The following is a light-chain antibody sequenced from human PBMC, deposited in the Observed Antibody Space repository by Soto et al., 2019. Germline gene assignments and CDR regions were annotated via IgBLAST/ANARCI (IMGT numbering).Light chain of an antibody. CDR2: AAS. V-gene: IGKV1-12*01. CDR3: QQSESFPLT. Sequence: IQMTQSPSSVSASIGDRVTIACRASQSIGTGLVWYQQKAGKAPRLLIYAASNLQSGVPSRFSGSGSGTDLTLTISSLQPEDFATYYCQQSESFPLTFGGGAKVDIK. J-gene: IGKJ4*01. CDR1: QSIGTG.